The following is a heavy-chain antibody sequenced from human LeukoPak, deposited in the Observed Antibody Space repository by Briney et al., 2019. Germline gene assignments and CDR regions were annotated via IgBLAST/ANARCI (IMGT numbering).Heavy chain of an antibody. CDR1: GYTFTGYY. CDR2: INPNSGGT. D-gene: IGHD3-22*01. V-gene: IGHV1-2*06. J-gene: IGHJ4*02. Sequence: VASVKVSYTASGYTFTGYYMHWVRQAPGQGLEWMGRINPNSGGTNYAQKFQGRVTMTRDTSISTAYMELSRLRSDDTAVYYCARVHYYDSSGTYYFDYWGQGTLVTVSS. CDR3: ARVHYYDSSGTYYFDY.